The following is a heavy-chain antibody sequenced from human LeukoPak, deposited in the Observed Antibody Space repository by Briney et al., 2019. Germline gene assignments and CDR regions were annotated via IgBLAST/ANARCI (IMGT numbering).Heavy chain of an antibody. Sequence: PGGSLRLSCAASGFTFSSHGMSWVRQAPGKGLEWVSAISGSGGSTYYADSVKGRFTISRDNSKNTLYLQMNSLRAEDTAVYYCAKSGIAVAGPYYYYYMDVWGKGTTVTISS. D-gene: IGHD6-19*01. J-gene: IGHJ6*03. CDR1: GFTFSSHG. CDR2: ISGSGGST. V-gene: IGHV3-23*01. CDR3: AKSGIAVAGPYYYYYMDV.